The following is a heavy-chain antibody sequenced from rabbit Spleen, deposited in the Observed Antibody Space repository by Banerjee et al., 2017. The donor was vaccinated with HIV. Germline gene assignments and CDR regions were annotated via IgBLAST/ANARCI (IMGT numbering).Heavy chain of an antibody. V-gene: IGHV1S40*01. J-gene: IGHJ4*01. D-gene: IGHD1-1*01. CDR2: IYTGTGST. CDR3: ARDMRYASSSGAYDL. Sequence: QSLEESGGGLVQPEGSLTLTCTASGVSFSSNYYMCWVRQAPGKGLEWIACIYTGTGSTYYASWAKGRFTISKTSSTTVTLQMTSLTAADTATYFCARDMRYASSSGAYDLWGPGTLVTVS. CDR1: GVSFSSNYY.